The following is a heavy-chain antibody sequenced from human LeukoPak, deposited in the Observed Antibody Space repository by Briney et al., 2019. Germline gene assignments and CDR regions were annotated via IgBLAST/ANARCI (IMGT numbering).Heavy chain of an antibody. Sequence: HPGGSLRLSCAASGFTFTNYAMYWVRQAPGRGLEWVSAVSGRDDSTYYADSVKGRFTISRDTSKNTLYLQMNSLRAEDMAVYYCAKWGDYDILTGYYDPDYWGQGTLVTVSS. CDR3: AKWGDYDILTGYYDPDY. J-gene: IGHJ4*02. V-gene: IGHV3-23*01. CDR2: VSGRDDST. CDR1: GFTFTNYA. D-gene: IGHD3-9*01.